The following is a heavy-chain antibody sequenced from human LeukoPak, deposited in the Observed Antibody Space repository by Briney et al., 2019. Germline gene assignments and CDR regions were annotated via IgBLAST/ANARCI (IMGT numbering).Heavy chain of an antibody. CDR2: ISDSGGST. J-gene: IGHJ4*02. CDR1: GITLSNYG. CDR3: AKRGVVIRVILVGFHKEAYYFDS. D-gene: IGHD3-22*01. V-gene: IGHV3-23*01. Sequence: GGSLRLSCAVSGITLSNYGMSWVRQAPGKGLEWVAGISDSGGSTNYADSVKGRFTISRDNPKNTLYLQMNSLRAKDTAVYFCAKRGVVIRVILVGFHKEAYYFDSWGQGALVTVSS.